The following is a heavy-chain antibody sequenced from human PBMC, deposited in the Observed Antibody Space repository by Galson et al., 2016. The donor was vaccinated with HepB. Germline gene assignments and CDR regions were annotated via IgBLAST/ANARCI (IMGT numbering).Heavy chain of an antibody. D-gene: IGHD2-15*01. CDR2: IKEDGSET. V-gene: IGHV3-7*03. CDR1: GFIFSKYY. J-gene: IGHJ4*02. CDR3: ARAPFLDIVVPDY. Sequence: SLRLSCAASGFIFSKYYMMWVRQAPGKGLEGVAKIKEDGSETHYVDSVKGRFTISRDNDKNLLYLQMNSLRVEDTAVYYCARAPFLDIVVPDYWGQGALVTVSS.